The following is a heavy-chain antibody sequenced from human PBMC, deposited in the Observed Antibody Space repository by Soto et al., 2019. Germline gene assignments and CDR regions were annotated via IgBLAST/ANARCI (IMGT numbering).Heavy chain of an antibody. CDR3: ARVNMLGGIRFLEWFPITWFDL. CDR2: IYYSGST. V-gene: IGHV4-59*01. D-gene: IGHD3-3*01. Sequence: SWVRHVPGQRLEKNGYIYYSGSTNYNPSLKSRVTISVDTSKNQFSLKLSSVTAADTAVYYCARVNMLGGIRFLEWFPITWFDLWGRGTLVTVSS. J-gene: IGHJ5*02.